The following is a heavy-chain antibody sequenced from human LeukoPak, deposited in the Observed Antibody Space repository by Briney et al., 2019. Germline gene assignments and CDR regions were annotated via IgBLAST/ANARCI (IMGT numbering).Heavy chain of an antibody. D-gene: IGHD3-3*01. Sequence: SQTLSLTCTVSGGSVSSGDYYWSWIRQPPGKGLEWIGYIYYSGSTYYNPSLKSRVTISVDTSKNQFSLKLSSVTAADTAVYYCARGSKASDFWSGYPFGRTKGAFDIWGQGTMVTVSS. J-gene: IGHJ3*02. CDR2: IYYSGST. CDR1: GGSVSSGDYY. V-gene: IGHV4-30-4*01. CDR3: ARGSKASDFWSGYPFGRTKGAFDI.